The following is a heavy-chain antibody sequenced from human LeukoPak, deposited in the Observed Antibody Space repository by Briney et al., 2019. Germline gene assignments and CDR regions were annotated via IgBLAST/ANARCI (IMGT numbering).Heavy chain of an antibody. CDR1: GGSISSYY. V-gene: IGHV4-59*08. J-gene: IGHJ3*02. CDR3: ARHDTYYYDSSGYKPDAFDI. D-gene: IGHD3-22*01. CDR2: IYYSGST. Sequence: PSETLSLTCTVSGGSISSYYWSWIRQPPGKGLEWIGYIYYSGSTNYNPSLKSRVTISVDTSKNQFSLKPSSVTAADTAVYYCARHDTYYYDSSGYKPDAFDIWGQGTMVTVSS.